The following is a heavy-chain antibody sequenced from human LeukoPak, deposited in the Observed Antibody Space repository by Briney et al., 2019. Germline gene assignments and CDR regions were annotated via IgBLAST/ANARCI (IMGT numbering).Heavy chain of an antibody. V-gene: IGHV1-18*01. CDR1: GYVFSNYG. Sequence: GASVQVSCKASGYVFSNYGISWVRRAPGQGLEWMGWISGNGDKTGYAKNFQGRVTMTRDTSTSTAYMELRSLRSDDTALYYCARDIDWTFEYWGQGTLVTVSS. CDR3: ARDIDWTFEY. CDR2: ISGNGDKT. D-gene: IGHD1-1*01. J-gene: IGHJ4*02.